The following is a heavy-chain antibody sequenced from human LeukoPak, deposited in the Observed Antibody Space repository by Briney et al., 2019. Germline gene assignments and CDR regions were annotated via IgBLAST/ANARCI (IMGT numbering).Heavy chain of an antibody. V-gene: IGHV1-24*01. CDR2: FDPEDGET. CDR3: ATVAAAGAYRFDH. Sequence: WASVKVSCKVSGYTLTELSMHWVRQAPGKGLEWMGGFDPEDGETIYAQKFQGRVTMTEDTSTDTAYMELSSLRSEDTAVYYCATVAAAGAYRFDHWGQGTLVTVSS. J-gene: IGHJ4*02. D-gene: IGHD6-13*01. CDR1: GYTLTELS.